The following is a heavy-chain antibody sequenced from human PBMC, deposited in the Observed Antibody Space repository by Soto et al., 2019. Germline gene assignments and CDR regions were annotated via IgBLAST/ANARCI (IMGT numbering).Heavy chain of an antibody. Sequence: GGSLRLSCAASGFTLSSYMMNWVRQAPGQGLEWISYISNSGSSIDYADSVKGRFTISRDNAKNSLYLQMNSLRAEDTAVYYCARVRLVRFNSYYYGMDVWGQGTTVTVSS. CDR1: GFTLSSYM. D-gene: IGHD2-2*01. J-gene: IGHJ6*02. V-gene: IGHV3-48*04. CDR3: ARVRLVRFNSYYYGMDV. CDR2: ISNSGSSI.